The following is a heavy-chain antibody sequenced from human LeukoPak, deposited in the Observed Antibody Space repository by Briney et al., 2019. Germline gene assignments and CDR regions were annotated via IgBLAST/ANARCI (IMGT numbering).Heavy chain of an antibody. J-gene: IGHJ6*03. CDR1: GYSFTSYW. D-gene: IGHD2-2*02. CDR3: ARQLGYCSSTSCYTAEYMDV. V-gene: IGHV5-51*01. Sequence: GESLKISCKGSGYSFTSYWIGWVRQMPGKGLEWMGIIYPGDSDTRYSPSFQGQVTISADKSISTAYLQWSSLKASDTAMYYCARQLGYCSSTSCYTAEYMDVWGKGTTVTVSS. CDR2: IYPGDSDT.